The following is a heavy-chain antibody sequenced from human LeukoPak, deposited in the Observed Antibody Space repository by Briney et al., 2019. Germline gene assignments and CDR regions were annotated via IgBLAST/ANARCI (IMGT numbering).Heavy chain of an antibody. CDR3: ARDRSGSYYGFDY. D-gene: IGHD1-26*01. J-gene: IGHJ4*02. CDR1: GGSISSGDYY. V-gene: IGHV4-31*03. CDR2: IYYSGST. Sequence: SETLSLTCTVSGGSISSGDYYWSWIRQHPGKGLEWIGYIYYSGSTYYNPSLKSRVTISVDTSKNQFSLKLSSVTAADTAVYYCARDRSGSYYGFDYWGQGTLVTVSS.